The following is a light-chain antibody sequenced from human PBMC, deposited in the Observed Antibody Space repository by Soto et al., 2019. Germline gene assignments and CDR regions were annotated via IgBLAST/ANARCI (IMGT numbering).Light chain of an antibody. CDR3: AAWDDNLNAYV. Sequence: QSAVTQPPSASQTPGQRVTISCSGSTSNIGTFYVYWYQHLPGTAPKLLIYLGDQRASGVSDRFSGSKSGTSASLAINGLRSDDEADYYCAAWDDNLNAYVFGSGTKLTVL. CDR2: LGD. V-gene: IGLV1-47*02. CDR1: TSNIGTFY. J-gene: IGLJ1*01.